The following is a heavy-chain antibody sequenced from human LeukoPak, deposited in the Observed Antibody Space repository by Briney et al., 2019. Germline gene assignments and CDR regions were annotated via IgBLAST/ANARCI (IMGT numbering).Heavy chain of an antibody. V-gene: IGHV3-23*01. CDR1: GFTFSSYA. D-gene: IGHD6-13*01. CDR2: ISGSGGST. J-gene: IGHJ4*02. CDR3: AGDEDFLAAAGTRGFDY. Sequence: GGSLRLSCAASGFTFSSYAMSWVRQAPGKGLEWVSAISGSGGSTYHADSVKGRFTISRDNSKNTLYLQMNSLRAEDTAVCYCAGDEDFLAAAGTRGFDYWGQGTLVTVSS.